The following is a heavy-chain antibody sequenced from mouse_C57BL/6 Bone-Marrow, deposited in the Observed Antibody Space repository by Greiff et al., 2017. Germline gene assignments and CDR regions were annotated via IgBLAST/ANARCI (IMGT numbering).Heavy chain of an antibody. CDR2: IDPSDSYT. CDR1: GYTFTSYW. D-gene: IGHD2-2*01. CDR3: AGGYDAGFAY. Sequence: QVQLQQPGAELVKPGASVKLSCKASGYTFTSYWMQWVKQRPGQGLEWIGEIDPSDSYTNYNQKFKGKATLTVDTSSRTAYMQLSSLTSEDSAVYYCAGGYDAGFAYWGQGTLVTVSA. J-gene: IGHJ3*01. V-gene: IGHV1-50*01.